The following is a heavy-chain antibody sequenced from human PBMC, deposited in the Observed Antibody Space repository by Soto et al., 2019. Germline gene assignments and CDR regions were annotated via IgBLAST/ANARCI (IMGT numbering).Heavy chain of an antibody. D-gene: IGHD6-19*01. J-gene: IGHJ3*02. CDR2: MNPNSGNT. CDR1: GYTFTSYD. V-gene: IGHV1-8*01. CDR3: AIDISGWYLAFEI. Sequence: QVQLVQSGAEVKKPGASVKVSCKASGYTFTSYDINWVRQATGQGLEWMGWMNPNSGNTGYAQKFQGRVTMTRNTSISTAYMELRSLRSEDTAVYYSAIDISGWYLAFEIWRQGTMVTVSS.